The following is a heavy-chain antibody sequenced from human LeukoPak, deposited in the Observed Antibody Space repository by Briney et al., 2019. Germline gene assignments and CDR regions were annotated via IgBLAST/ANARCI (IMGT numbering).Heavy chain of an antibody. Sequence: GGSLRLSCAASGFTVSSDYMSWVRQAPGKGLEWVSVIYSGGNTYYAVSVKGRFTISRDNSKNTLYLRMNSLRAEDTAVYYCAKLYGSGSSNIDYWGQGTLVTVSS. J-gene: IGHJ4*02. CDR2: IYSGGNT. V-gene: IGHV3-53*01. CDR1: GFTVSSDY. D-gene: IGHD3-10*01. CDR3: AKLYGSGSSNIDY.